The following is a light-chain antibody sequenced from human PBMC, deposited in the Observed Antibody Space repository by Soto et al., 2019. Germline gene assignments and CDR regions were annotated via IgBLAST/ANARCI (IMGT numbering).Light chain of an antibody. CDR3: QQLNSYPPT. CDR2: AAS. V-gene: IGKV1-9*01. Sequence: IQLTQSPSSLSASVGYRVTVTCRASQGISSYLAWYQQQPGKAPKLLIYAASTLQRGVSSRFSGSGSGTDFTLTISSLQPEDFATYYCQQLNSYPPTFGQGTKLEIK. J-gene: IGKJ2*01. CDR1: QGISSY.